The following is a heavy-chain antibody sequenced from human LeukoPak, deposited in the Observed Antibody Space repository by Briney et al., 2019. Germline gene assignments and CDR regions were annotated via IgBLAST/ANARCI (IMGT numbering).Heavy chain of an antibody. CDR3: ARNLDYDFWSGSRRHAFDI. CDR1: GGSISSSKYY. V-gene: IGHV4-61*05. J-gene: IGHJ3*02. Sequence: PSETLSLTCTVSGGSISSSKYYWGWIRQPPGKGLEWIGYIYYSGSTNYNPSLKSRVTISVDTSKNQFSLKLSSVTAADTAVYYCARNLDYDFWSGSRRHAFDIWGQGTMVTVSS. D-gene: IGHD3-3*01. CDR2: IYYSGST.